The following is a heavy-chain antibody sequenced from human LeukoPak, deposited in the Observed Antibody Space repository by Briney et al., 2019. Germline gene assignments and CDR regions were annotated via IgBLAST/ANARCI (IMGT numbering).Heavy chain of an antibody. CDR3: ARDDSSDAFDI. V-gene: IGHV3-53*01. CDR1: GFTFSSNY. J-gene: IGHJ3*02. D-gene: IGHD3-22*01. Sequence: PGGSLRLSCAASGFTFSSNYMSWVRQAPGKGLEWVSVIYSGGSTYYADSVKGRFTISRDNSKNTLYLQMNSLRAEDTAVYYCARDDSSDAFDIWGQGTMVTVSS. CDR2: IYSGGST.